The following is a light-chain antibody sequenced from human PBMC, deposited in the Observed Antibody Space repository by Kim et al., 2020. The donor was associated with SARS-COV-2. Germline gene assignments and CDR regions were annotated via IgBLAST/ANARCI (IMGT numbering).Light chain of an antibody. CDR1: KLADKY. CDR3: QAWDSSAGV. CDR2: EDN. V-gene: IGLV3-1*01. J-gene: IGLJ1*01. Sequence: LSPGQTASITCSGDKLADKYASWYQQKPGQSPVLVMYEDNKRPSGIPERFSGSNSGNTATLTISGTEATDEAEYYCQAWDSSAGVFGTGTKVTVL.